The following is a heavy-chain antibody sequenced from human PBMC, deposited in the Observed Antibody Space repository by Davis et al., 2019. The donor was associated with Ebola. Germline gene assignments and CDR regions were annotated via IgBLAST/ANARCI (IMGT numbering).Heavy chain of an antibody. V-gene: IGHV3-30-3*01. CDR1: GFTFSSYA. Sequence: GESLKISCAASGFTFSSYAMHWVRQAPGKGLEWVAVISYDGSNKYYADSVKGRFTISRDNSKNTLYLQMNSLRAEDTAVYYCARVLGSSNDYWGQGTLVRLL. D-gene: IGHD6-13*01. CDR3: ARVLGSSNDY. J-gene: IGHJ4*02. CDR2: ISYDGSNK.